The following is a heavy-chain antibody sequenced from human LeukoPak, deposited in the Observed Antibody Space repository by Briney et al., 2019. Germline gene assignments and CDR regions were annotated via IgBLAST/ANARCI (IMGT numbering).Heavy chain of an antibody. D-gene: IGHD6-13*01. CDR2: TNQDGSEK. CDR1: GFTFSSYW. J-gene: IGHJ5*02. V-gene: IGHV3-7*04. CDR3: ARGTSSSTNWFDP. Sequence: GESLRLSCAASGFTFSSYWMSWVRQAPGKGLEWVAYTNQDGSEKYSVDSVKGRFTLSRDNAKTSLYLQMNSLRAEDTAVSSCARGTSSSTNWFDPWGQGTLVTVSS.